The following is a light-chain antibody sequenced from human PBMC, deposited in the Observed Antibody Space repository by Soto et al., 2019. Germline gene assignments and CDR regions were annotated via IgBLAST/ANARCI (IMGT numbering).Light chain of an antibody. CDR1: QSVSSSY. CDR3: QQYQSLP. CDR2: GAS. J-gene: IGKJ4*01. Sequence: IVCSQYPSRLCLSPVERAALSCRASQSVSSSYLAWYQHKPGQAPRLLIHGASSRVTGIPDRFSGSGSGTDFTLTITRLEPEDFAVYYCQQYQSLPFGGGTKVDI. V-gene: IGKV3-20*01.